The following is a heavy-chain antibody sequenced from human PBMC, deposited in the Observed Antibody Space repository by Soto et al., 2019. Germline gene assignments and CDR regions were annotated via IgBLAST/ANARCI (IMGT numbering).Heavy chain of an antibody. D-gene: IGHD6-6*01. V-gene: IGHV5-10-1*01. CDR1: GYSFTSYW. J-gene: IGHJ6*02. CDR3: AGPRDFEFSSSSIDV. CDR2: IDPSDSYT. Sequence: PGESLKISCKGSGYSFTSYWISWVRQMPGKGLEWMGRIDPSDSYTNYSPSFQGHVTISADKSISTAYLQWSSLKASDTAMYYCAGPRDFEFSSSSIDVWGQGTAVTVSS.